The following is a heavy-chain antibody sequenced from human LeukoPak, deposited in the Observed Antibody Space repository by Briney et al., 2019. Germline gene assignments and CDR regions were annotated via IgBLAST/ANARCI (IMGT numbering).Heavy chain of an antibody. J-gene: IGHJ4*02. D-gene: IGHD3-16*01. V-gene: IGHV4-31*03. Sequence: SETLSLTCTVSGGSISSGGYYWSWIRQHPGKGLEWIGYIYYSGGTYYNPSLKSRVTISVDTSKNQFSLKLSSVTAADTAVYYCARGGAANFDYWGQGTLVTVSS. CDR3: ARGGAANFDY. CDR2: IYYSGGT. CDR1: GGSISSGGYY.